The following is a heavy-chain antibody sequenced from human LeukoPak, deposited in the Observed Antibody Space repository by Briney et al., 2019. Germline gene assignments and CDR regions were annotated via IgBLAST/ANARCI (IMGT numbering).Heavy chain of an antibody. Sequence: GESLQISCKGSGYTFNIYWIGWVRQLPGKGLEGMGIVYPGDSDTRYSPYFQGQVTISADKSIRTAYLQWSSLKASDTAMYYCACVYQSYYFDYWGQGTLFTVSS. D-gene: IGHD2-2*01. CDR3: ACVYQSYYFDY. V-gene: IGHV5-51*01. CDR2: VYPGDSDT. CDR1: GYTFNIYW. J-gene: IGHJ4*02.